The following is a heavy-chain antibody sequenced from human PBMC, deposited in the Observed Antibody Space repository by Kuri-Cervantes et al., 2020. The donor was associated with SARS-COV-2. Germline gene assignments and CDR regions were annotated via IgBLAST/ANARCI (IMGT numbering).Heavy chain of an antibody. CDR3: ARVLQGAIGVAWNTMGHLGNWFDP. CDR1: GFTFSSYS. Sequence: GGSLRLSCAASGFTFSSYSMNWVRQAPGKGLVWVSRISNDGTYTDYADSVKGRFTISRDTAKNTVYLQMNSLRAEDTAVYHCARVLQGAIGVAWNTMGHLGNWFDPWGQGTLVTVSS. J-gene: IGHJ5*02. V-gene: IGHV3-74*01. CDR2: ISNDGTYT. D-gene: IGHD3-3*01.